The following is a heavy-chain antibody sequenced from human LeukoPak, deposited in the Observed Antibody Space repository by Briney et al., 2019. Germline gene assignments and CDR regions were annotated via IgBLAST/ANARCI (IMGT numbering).Heavy chain of an antibody. D-gene: IGHD6-13*01. CDR3: VRGEAGPEYFQH. CDR1: GGSISSYY. Sequence: SETLSLTCTVSGGSISSYYWSWIRQPPGKGLEWMGYIYYSGSTNYNPSLKSRVTISVDTSKNQFSLKLRRVTSADPAAHNCVRGEAGPEYFQHWGQGTLVTVSS. CDR2: IYYSGST. V-gene: IGHV4-59*12. J-gene: IGHJ1*01.